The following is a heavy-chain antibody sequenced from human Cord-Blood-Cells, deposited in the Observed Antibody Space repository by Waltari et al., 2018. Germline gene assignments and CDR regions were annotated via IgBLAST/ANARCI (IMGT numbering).Heavy chain of an antibody. CDR3: ARHRASIVGATWWFDP. Sequence: QLQLQESGPGLVKPSENLSLTCTVSGGSISSSSYYWGWIRKPPGKRRAWIGSIYYSGRTYYNPSLKSRVTISVDTSKNQFSLKLSSVTAADTAVYYCARHRASIVGATWWFDPWGQGTLVTVSS. CDR1: GGSISSSSYY. V-gene: IGHV4-39*01. J-gene: IGHJ5*02. CDR2: IYYSGRT. D-gene: IGHD1-26*01.